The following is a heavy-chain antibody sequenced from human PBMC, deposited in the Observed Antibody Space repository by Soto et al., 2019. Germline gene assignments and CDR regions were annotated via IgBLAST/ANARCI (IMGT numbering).Heavy chain of an antibody. Sequence: GGSLRLSCAASGFTVSSNYMSWVRQAPGKGLEWVSVIYSGGNTYYADSVKDRFSISRDKSKNTLFLQMNSLRAEDTAMYYCGREALSTVPPSWGQGTLVTVSS. V-gene: IGHV3-66*01. CDR1: GFTVSSNY. CDR3: GREALSTVPPS. CDR2: IYSGGNT. J-gene: IGHJ5*02. D-gene: IGHD1-1*01.